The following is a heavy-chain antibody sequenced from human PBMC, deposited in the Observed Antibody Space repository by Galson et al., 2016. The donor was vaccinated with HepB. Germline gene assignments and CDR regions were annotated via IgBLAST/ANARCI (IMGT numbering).Heavy chain of an antibody. D-gene: IGHD2-2*01. CDR2: IIPLFDTP. CDR3: ARDIGYCSSTICPGDGMDV. CDR1: GYTFSNYA. J-gene: IGHJ6*02. Sequence: SVKVSCKASGYTFSNYAISWVRQAPGQGLEWMGGIIPLFDTPDYAQSFQGRVTITADKSTSTAYVELSTLRSEDTGVYYCARDIGYCSSTICPGDGMDVWGQGTTVTVSS. V-gene: IGHV1-69*06.